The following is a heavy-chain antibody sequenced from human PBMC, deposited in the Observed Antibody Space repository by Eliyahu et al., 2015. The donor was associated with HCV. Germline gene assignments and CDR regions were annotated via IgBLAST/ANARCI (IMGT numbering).Heavy chain of an antibody. D-gene: IGHD6-19*01. J-gene: IGHJ3*02. CDR3: ARSRPYSSGWHDAFDI. V-gene: IGHV3-13*01. Sequence: EVQLVESGGGLVQPGGSLRLSCAASGFTFSXYDMHWVRQATGKGLEWVSAIGTAGDTYYPGSVKGRFTISRENAKNSLYLQMNSLRAGDTAVYYCARSRPYSSGWHDAFDIWGQGTMVTVSS. CDR1: GFTFSXYD. CDR2: IGTAGDT.